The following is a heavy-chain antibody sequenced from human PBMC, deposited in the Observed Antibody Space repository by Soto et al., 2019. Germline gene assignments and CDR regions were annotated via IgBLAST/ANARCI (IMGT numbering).Heavy chain of an antibody. Sequence: ASVKVSCKASGYTFTSYHISWVRQAPGQGLEWMGWISAYNGNTNYAQKLQGRVTMTTDTSTSTAYMDLRSLRSDDTAVYYCVRHTCPDCYSIGYWGLGTLVTVSS. V-gene: IGHV1-18*01. J-gene: IGHJ4*02. CDR1: GYTFTSYH. CDR3: VRHTCPDCYSIGY. CDR2: ISAYNGNT. D-gene: IGHD2-21*02.